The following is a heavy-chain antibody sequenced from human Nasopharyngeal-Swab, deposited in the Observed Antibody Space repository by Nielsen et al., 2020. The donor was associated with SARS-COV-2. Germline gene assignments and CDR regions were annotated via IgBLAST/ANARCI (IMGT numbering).Heavy chain of an antibody. CDR3: TRHKTAVSSGYYFDD. V-gene: IGHV4-59*08. CDR2: IYYRGSA. J-gene: IGHJ4*02. CDR1: AGSTSTYY. Sequence: SVILSFTSPVPAGSTSTYYWTWSPLLPGKGVEWIGHIYYRGSANYNPSLKSRGTISVDTSKIQLSLKLTSVTAADTAVYYCTRHKTAVSSGYYFDDWGQGTMVTVSS. D-gene: IGHD3-22*01.